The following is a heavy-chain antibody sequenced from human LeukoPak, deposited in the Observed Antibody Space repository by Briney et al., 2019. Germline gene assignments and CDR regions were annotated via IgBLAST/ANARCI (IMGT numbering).Heavy chain of an antibody. V-gene: IGHV1-2*06. D-gene: IGHD1-26*01. CDR1: GYSFTDYL. CDR2: INPSSGGT. CDR3: ARQGIGAVDY. Sequence: ASVKVSCKASGYSFTDYLTHWVRQAPGQGLEWIGRINPSSGGTNYGQKFQGRVTMTRDTSITTAYMEVSRLTSDDTAVYYCARQGIGAVDYWGQGTLVTVSS. J-gene: IGHJ4*02.